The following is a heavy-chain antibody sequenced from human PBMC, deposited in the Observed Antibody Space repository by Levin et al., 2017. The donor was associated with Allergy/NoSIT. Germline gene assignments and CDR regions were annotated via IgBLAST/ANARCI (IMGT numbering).Heavy chain of an antibody. Sequence: GGSLRLSCAVSEFTLSASAMHWVRQASGKGLEWVGRIRNKPNNYATTYAASVKGRFSIYRDESKNTVYLQMDSLKTEDTALYYCCRQYTDHDHTDYYGMDVWGQGTTVTVSS. V-gene: IGHV3-73*01. D-gene: IGHD2-2*02. J-gene: IGHJ6*02. CDR1: EFTLSASA. CDR2: IRNKPNNYAT. CDR3: CRQYTDHDHTDYYGMDV.